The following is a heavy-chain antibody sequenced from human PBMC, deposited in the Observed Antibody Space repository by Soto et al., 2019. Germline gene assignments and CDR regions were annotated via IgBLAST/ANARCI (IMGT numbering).Heavy chain of an antibody. D-gene: IGHD3-16*01. Sequence: ASVKVSCKACGYSFTSNAITWVRQAPGQGLEWMGWISTYSGDANYAQKFQGRVTMTTDTSTNTAYMELRSLRSDDTAVYYCARVWGSYKAPSGRAWFHWWGQGTLVTLSS. J-gene: IGHJ5*01. CDR3: ARVWGSYKAPSGRAWFHW. CDR1: GYSFTSNA. CDR2: ISTYSGDA. V-gene: IGHV1-18*04.